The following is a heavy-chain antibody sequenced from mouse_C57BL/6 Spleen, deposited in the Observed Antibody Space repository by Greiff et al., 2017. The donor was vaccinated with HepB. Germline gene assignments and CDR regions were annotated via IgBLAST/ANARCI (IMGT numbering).Heavy chain of an antibody. CDR1: GFTFSDYG. CDR3: ARNDYGRRFAY. D-gene: IGHD2-4*01. V-gene: IGHV5-17*01. CDR2: ISSGSSTI. J-gene: IGHJ3*01. Sequence: EVKLVESGGGLVKPGGSLKLSCAASGFTFSDYGMHWVRQAPEKGLEWVAYISSGSSTIYYADTVKGRFTISRDNAKNTLFLQMTRLRSEDTAMYYCARNDYGRRFAYWDQGTLVTVSA.